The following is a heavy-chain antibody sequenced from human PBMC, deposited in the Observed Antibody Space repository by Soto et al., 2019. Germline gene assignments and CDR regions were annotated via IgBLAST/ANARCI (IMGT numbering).Heavy chain of an antibody. V-gene: IGHV3-30*18. CDR3: AKGGSRATVYVPGDY. J-gene: IGHJ4*02. D-gene: IGHD1-26*01. CDR1: GFTFSNYG. Sequence: GGSLRLSCVASGFTFSNYGMHGVRLAPGKGLEWVAVISIEGNYKYYANSVKGRFTISRDNSKSTVYLQMNSLSAEDTAVYYCAKGGSRATVYVPGDYWGQGTLVTVSS. CDR2: ISIEGNYK.